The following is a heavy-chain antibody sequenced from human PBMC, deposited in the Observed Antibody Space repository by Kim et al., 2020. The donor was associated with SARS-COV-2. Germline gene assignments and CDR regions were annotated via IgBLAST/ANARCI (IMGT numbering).Heavy chain of an antibody. D-gene: IGHD6-13*01. CDR2: ISWNSGSI. CDR3: AKDISRRIAAAPFDY. J-gene: IGHJ4*02. Sequence: GGSLRLSCAASGFTFDDYAMHWVRQAPGKGLEWVSGISWNSGSIGYADSVKGRFTISRDNAKNSLYLQMNSLRAEDTALYYCAKDISRRIAAAPFDYWGQGTLVTVSS. V-gene: IGHV3-9*01. CDR1: GFTFDDYA.